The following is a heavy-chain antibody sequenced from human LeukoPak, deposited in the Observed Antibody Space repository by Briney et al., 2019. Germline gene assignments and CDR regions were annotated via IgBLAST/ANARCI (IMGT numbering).Heavy chain of an antibody. V-gene: IGHV3-30-3*01. J-gene: IGHJ6*02. CDR2: ISYDGSNK. CDR3: ARDPDYDFWSGYYNGYYYGMDV. Sequence: GGSLRLSCAASGFTFSSYAMHWVRQALDKGLEWVALISYDGSNKYYADSVKGRFTISRDNSKNTLYLQMNSLRAEDTAVYYCARDPDYDFWSGYYNGYYYGMDVWGQGTTVTVSS. CDR1: GFTFSSYA. D-gene: IGHD3-3*01.